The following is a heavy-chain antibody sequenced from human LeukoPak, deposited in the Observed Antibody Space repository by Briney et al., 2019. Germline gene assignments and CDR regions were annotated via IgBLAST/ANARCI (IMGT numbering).Heavy chain of an antibody. CDR1: GDSISSFY. V-gene: IGHV4-59*12. Sequence: SETLSLTCTVSGDSISSFYWSWIRQPPGKGLEWIGYIYYNGNTNSNPSLKSRVTISVDTSKNQFSLKLSSVTAADTAVYYCARDGPIYGSGSYSVDVWGQGTTVTVSS. CDR2: IYYNGNT. D-gene: IGHD3-10*01. J-gene: IGHJ6*02. CDR3: ARDGPIYGSGSYSVDV.